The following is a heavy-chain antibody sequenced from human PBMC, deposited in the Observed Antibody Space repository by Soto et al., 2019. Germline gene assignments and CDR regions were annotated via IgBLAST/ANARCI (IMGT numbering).Heavy chain of an antibody. J-gene: IGHJ3*02. V-gene: IGHV1-18*01. CDR2: ISAYNGNT. Sequence: GASVKVSCKASGGTFSSYAISWVRQAPGQGLEWMGWISAYNGNTNYAQKLQGRVTMTTDTSTSTAYMELRSLRSDDTAVYYCARDPPYYYDSSGYDAFDIWGQGTMVTVSS. CDR1: GGTFSSYA. D-gene: IGHD3-22*01. CDR3: ARDPPYYYDSSGYDAFDI.